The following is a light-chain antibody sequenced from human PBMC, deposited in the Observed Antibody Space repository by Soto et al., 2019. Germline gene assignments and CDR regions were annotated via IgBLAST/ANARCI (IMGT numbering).Light chain of an antibody. CDR1: QSVSTK. CDR3: QQRSNWPPIT. Sequence: EVVLTQSPATLSVSPGERATLSCRASQSVSTKLAWYQQTPAQAPRLLIYGASSRATGIPDRFSGSGSGTDFTLTISSLEPEDFAVYYCQQRSNWPPITFGQGTRLEIK. CDR2: GAS. J-gene: IGKJ5*01. V-gene: IGKV3-11*01.